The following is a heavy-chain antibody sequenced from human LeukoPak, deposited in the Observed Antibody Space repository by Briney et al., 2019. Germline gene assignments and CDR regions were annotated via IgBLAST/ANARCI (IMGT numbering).Heavy chain of an antibody. V-gene: IGHV1-46*01. CDR2: INPSGGST. J-gene: IGHJ4*02. D-gene: IGHD3-22*01. CDR1: GYTFTSYY. CDR3: ARGRYYDSSGYSEKSYYFDY. Sequence: ASVKVSCKASGYTFTSYYMHWVRQAPGQGLEWMGIINPSGGSTSYAQKFQGRVTMTRDTSTSTVYMELSSLRSEDTAVYYCARGRYYDSSGYSEKSYYFDYWGQGTLVTVSS.